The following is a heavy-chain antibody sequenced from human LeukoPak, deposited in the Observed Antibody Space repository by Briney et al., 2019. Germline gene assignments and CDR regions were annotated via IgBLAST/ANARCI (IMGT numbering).Heavy chain of an antibody. CDR1: GFTFSSYW. V-gene: IGHV3-74*01. CDR2: INSDGSTT. Sequence: PGGSLRLSCAASGFTFSSYWMHWVRQVPGKGLVWVSRINSDGSTTSYADSVKGRFTISRDNAKNTLYVQMNSLRAKDTAVYYCARGLRLVYYDSSGPHVFDIWGQGTLVTVSS. D-gene: IGHD3-22*01. CDR3: ARGLRLVYYDSSGPHVFDI. J-gene: IGHJ3*02.